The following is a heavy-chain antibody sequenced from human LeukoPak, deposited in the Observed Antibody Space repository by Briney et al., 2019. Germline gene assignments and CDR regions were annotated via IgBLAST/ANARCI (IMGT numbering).Heavy chain of an antibody. CDR3: AAELYRGGDCCHFDY. CDR1: GFTFASSA. CDR2: IVVGSGVT. V-gene: IGHV1-58*02. Sequence: ASVKVSCKASGFTFASSAIQWVRQARGERLEWIGWIVVGSGVTNYAQRLQERITITRDMSTNTAFMELSSLESEDTAVYYCAAELYRGGDCCHFDYWGQGTLVTVSS. J-gene: IGHJ4*02. D-gene: IGHD2-21*02.